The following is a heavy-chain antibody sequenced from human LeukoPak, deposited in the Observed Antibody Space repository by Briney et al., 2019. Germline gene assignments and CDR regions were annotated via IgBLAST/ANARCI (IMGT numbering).Heavy chain of an antibody. V-gene: IGHV3-21*01. CDR2: ISSSSSYI. Sequence: GGSLRLSCAASGFTFSSYSMDWVRQAPGKGLEWVSSISSSSSYIYYADSVKGRFTISRDNAKNSLYLQMNSLRAEDTAVYYCARDPLEVPDYWGQGTLVTVSS. CDR3: ARDPLEVPDY. CDR1: GFTFSSYS. J-gene: IGHJ4*02. D-gene: IGHD3-3*01.